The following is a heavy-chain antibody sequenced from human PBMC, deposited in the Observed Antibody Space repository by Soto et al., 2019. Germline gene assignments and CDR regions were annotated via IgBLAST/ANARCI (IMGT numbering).Heavy chain of an antibody. D-gene: IGHD3-16*01. V-gene: IGHV3-23*01. CDR2: ISGSGFST. CDR3: ATFTFGRPFDT. Sequence: GGSLRLSCAASGFTFNTYATSWVRQAPGQGLEWVSAISGSGFSTYYADSVKGRFSISSDSSKNTLFLQMNSLRADDTAVYFCATFTFGRPFDTWGQGTMVTV. CDR1: GFTFNTYA. J-gene: IGHJ3*02.